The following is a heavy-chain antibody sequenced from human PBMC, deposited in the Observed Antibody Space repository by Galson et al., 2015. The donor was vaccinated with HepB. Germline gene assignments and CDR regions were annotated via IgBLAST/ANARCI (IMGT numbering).Heavy chain of an antibody. Sequence: SVKVSCKASGYTFTSYGIIWVRQAPGQGLEWMGWISAYNGNTNYEQKFQGRLTMTTDTSTSTAYMELRSLRSDDTAVYYCARSNYNILTGYLDGFDYWGQGALVTVSS. CDR2: ISAYNGNT. CDR1: GYTFTSYG. CDR3: ARSNYNILTGYLDGFDY. V-gene: IGHV1-18*04. D-gene: IGHD3-9*01. J-gene: IGHJ4*02.